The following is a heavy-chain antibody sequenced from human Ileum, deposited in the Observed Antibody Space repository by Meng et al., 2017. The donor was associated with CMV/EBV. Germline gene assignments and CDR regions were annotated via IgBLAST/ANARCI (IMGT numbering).Heavy chain of an antibody. CDR1: GYSFTSFW. Sequence: GESLKISCQGSGYSFTSFWIGWVRQMPGKGLEWMGITYPADSNTRYSPSFQGQVTISADKSINTAYLQWSSLKAPDTAMYYCATPISSGPSYYGMDVWGQGTTVTVSS. D-gene: IGHD6-19*01. CDR3: ATPISSGPSYYGMDV. CDR2: TYPADSNT. V-gene: IGHV5-51*01. J-gene: IGHJ6*02.